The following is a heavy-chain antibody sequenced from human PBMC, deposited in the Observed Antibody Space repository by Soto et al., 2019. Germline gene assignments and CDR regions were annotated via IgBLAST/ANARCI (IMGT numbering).Heavy chain of an antibody. D-gene: IGHD4-4*01. V-gene: IGHV3-15*07. CDR3: TTGPYSNFYYYGMDV. CDR1: GFTFSNAW. Sequence: EVQLVESGGGLVQPGGSLRLSCAASGFTFSNAWMNWVRQAPGKGLEWVGRIKSKTDGGTTDYAAPVKGRFTISRDDSKNTLYLQMNSLKTEDTAVYYCTTGPYSNFYYYGMDVWGQGTTVTVSS. CDR2: IKSKTDGGTT. J-gene: IGHJ6*02.